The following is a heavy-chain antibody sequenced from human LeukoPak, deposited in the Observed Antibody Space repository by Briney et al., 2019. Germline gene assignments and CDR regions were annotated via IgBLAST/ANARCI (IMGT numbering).Heavy chain of an antibody. CDR2: INPNSGGT. J-gene: IGHJ4*02. CDR1: GYTYSTYG. CDR3: ARDTSQLWFGD. Sequence: ASVKVSCKASGYTYSTYGISWVRQAPGQGLEWMGWINPNSGGTNYAQKFQGRVTMTRDTSISTAYMELRSLRSDDTAVYYCARDTSQLWFGDWGQGTLVTVSS. D-gene: IGHD3-10*01. V-gene: IGHV1-2*02.